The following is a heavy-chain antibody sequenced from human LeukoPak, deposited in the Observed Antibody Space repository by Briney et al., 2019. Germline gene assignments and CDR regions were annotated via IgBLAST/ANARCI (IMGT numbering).Heavy chain of an antibody. CDR2: IYYSGIT. V-gene: IGHV4-39*07. D-gene: IGHD3-22*01. Sequence: GSLRLSCAASEFSVGSNYMTWVRQPPGKGLEWIGSIYYSGITYYNPSLKSRVAISVDTSKNQFSLKLSSVTAADTAVYYCARVRYSDSSVLTRKRSYYFDYWGQGTLVTVSS. J-gene: IGHJ4*02. CDR1: EFSVGSNY. CDR3: ARVRYSDSSVLTRKRSYYFDY.